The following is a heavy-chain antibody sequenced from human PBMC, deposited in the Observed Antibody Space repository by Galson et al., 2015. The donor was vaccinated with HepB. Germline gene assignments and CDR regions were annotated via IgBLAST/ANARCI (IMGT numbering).Heavy chain of an antibody. CDR2: ISAYNGNT. J-gene: IGHJ5*02. Sequence: SVKVSCKASGYTFTNYGISWVRQAPGQGLEWMGWISAYNGNTNYAQKLQGRVTMTTDTSTSTAYMELRSLRSDDTAVYYCARSTVTISSDWFDPWGQGTLVTVSS. D-gene: IGHD4-11*01. V-gene: IGHV1-18*01. CDR1: GYTFTNYG. CDR3: ARSTVTISSDWFDP.